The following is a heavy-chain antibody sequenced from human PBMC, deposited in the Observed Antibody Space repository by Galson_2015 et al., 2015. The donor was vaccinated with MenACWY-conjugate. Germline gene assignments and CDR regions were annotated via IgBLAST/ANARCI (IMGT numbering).Heavy chain of an antibody. CDR2: ISGSGGST. CDR1: GFTFSNYV. Sequence: SLRLSCAASGFTFSNYVMNWVRQAPGKGLYWVSAISGSGGSTYYANSVKGRFTISRDNSKNTLFLQMSSLRAEDTAIYYCAKGPNMVTTGGDYWGQGTLVTVSS. V-gene: IGHV3-23*01. CDR3: AKGPNMVTTGGDY. J-gene: IGHJ4*02. D-gene: IGHD2-21*02.